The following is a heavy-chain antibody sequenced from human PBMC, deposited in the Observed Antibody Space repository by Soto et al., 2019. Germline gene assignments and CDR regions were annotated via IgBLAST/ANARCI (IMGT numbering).Heavy chain of an antibody. Sequence: SETLSLTCAVYGGSFSGYYWSWIRQPPGEGLEWIGEINHSGSTNYNPSLKSRVTISVDTSKNQFSLKLSSVTAADTAVYYCARRRGRTTXFGVATPLKGYYYGMDVWGQGTTVTVSS. J-gene: IGHJ6*02. CDR1: GGSFSGYY. D-gene: IGHD3-3*01. CDR2: INHSGST. CDR3: ARRRGRTTXFGVATPLKGYYYGMDV. V-gene: IGHV4-34*01.